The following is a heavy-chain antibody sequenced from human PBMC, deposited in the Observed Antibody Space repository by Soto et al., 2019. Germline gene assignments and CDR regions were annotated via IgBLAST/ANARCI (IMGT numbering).Heavy chain of an antibody. D-gene: IGHD6-19*01. V-gene: IGHV3-7*02. Sequence: EVQLVESGGGLVQPGGSLRLSCAASGFTFSSYWMNWVRQAPGKGLEWVANIKQDGTEKHYVDSVKDRFTISRDNAKSSLHLQLNGLRADDTAVYYCAGGTGWFIVDWGQGTLVTVSS. CDR3: AGGTGWFIVD. J-gene: IGHJ4*02. CDR2: IKQDGTEK. CDR1: GFTFSSYW.